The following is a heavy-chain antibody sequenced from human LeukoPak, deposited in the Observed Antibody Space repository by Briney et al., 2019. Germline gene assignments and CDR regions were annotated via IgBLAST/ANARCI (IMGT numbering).Heavy chain of an antibody. Sequence: GGSLRLSCTASGFPFIEYSMNWVRQATGKGLEWISYIGIDSGNTKYADSVRGRFTISADKAKNSLYLQMNSLRVEDTAVYYCARDHNYAFDNWGQGTLVSVAS. CDR2: IGIDSGNT. V-gene: IGHV3-48*01. CDR1: GFPFIEYS. CDR3: ARDHNYAFDN. D-gene: IGHD1-1*01. J-gene: IGHJ4*02.